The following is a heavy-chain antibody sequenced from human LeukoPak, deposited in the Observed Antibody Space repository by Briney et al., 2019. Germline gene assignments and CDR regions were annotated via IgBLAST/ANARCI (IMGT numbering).Heavy chain of an antibody. CDR3: ARRYCTDGVCYLVS. J-gene: IGHJ5*02. CDR1: GGSISSYY. D-gene: IGHD2-8*01. CDR2: IYFTGST. V-gene: IGHV4-59*12. Sequence: SETLSLTCTVSGGSISSYYWSWIRQPPGKELEWIGYIYFTGSTNYNPSLKSRVTMSVDTSNNQFSLKLSSVTAADTAVYYCARRYCTDGVCYLVSWGQGTLVTVSS.